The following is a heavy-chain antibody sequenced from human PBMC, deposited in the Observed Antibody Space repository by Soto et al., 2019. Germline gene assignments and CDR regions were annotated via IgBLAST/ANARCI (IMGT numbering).Heavy chain of an antibody. D-gene: IGHD4-17*01. V-gene: IGHV4-61*01. Sequence: SETLSLTGTVSGGSVSSGSYYWSWIRQPPGKGLEWIGYIYYSGSTNYNPSLKSRVTISVDTSENQFSLKLSSVTAADTAVYYCARDLDYGDSFEAFDIWGQGTMVTVSS. CDR2: IYYSGST. CDR3: ARDLDYGDSFEAFDI. CDR1: GGSVSSGSYY. J-gene: IGHJ3*02.